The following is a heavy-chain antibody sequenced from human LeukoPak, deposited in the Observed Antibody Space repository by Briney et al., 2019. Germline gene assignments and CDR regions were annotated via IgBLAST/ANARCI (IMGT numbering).Heavy chain of an antibody. Sequence: SVKVSCKASGGTFSSYTISWVRQAPGQGLEWMGRIIPILGIANYAQKFQGRVTITADKSTSTAYMELSSLGSVDTAVYYCGRAQSGSPIAYWGQGTLVTVSS. CDR1: GGTFSSYT. CDR3: GRAQSGSPIAY. D-gene: IGHD3-3*01. V-gene: IGHV1-69*02. CDR2: IIPILGIA. J-gene: IGHJ4*02.